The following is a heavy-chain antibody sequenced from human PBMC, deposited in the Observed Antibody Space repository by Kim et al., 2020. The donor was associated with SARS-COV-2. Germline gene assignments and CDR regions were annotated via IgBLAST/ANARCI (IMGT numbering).Heavy chain of an antibody. CDR3: ARETVTMVPGVYFDY. V-gene: IGHV4-31*03. D-gene: IGHD3-10*01. CDR2: IYYTGST. Sequence: SETLSLTCTVSGGSISSGGSYWSWIRQFPGKGLEWIGYIYYTGSTYYNASLKSRLTISVDTSKNQFSLNLSSVTAADTAIYYCARETVTMVPGVYFDYWGQGTLITVSS. J-gene: IGHJ4*02. CDR1: GGSISSGGSY.